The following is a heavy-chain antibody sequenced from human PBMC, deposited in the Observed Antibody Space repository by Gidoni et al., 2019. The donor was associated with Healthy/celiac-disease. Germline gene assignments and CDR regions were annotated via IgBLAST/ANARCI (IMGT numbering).Heavy chain of an antibody. Sequence: EVQLLESGGGLVQPGGSLRLSCAASGFPFSSYAMSWVRQAPGKGLEWVSAISGSGGSTYYADSVKGRFTISRDNSKNTLYLQMNSLRAEDTAVYYCAKDGVGSSSWSPPHFDYWGQGTLVTVSS. CDR3: AKDGVGSSSWSPPHFDY. V-gene: IGHV3-23*01. CDR2: ISGSGGST. D-gene: IGHD6-13*01. J-gene: IGHJ4*02. CDR1: GFPFSSYA.